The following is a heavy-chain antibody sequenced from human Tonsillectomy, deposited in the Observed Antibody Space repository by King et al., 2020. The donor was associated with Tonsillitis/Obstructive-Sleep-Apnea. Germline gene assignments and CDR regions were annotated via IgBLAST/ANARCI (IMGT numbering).Heavy chain of an antibody. CDR3: ARDMVTTIVLVPFDI. V-gene: IGHV3-7*01. D-gene: IGHD3-22*01. CDR1: GFTFSSYW. Sequence: VQLVESGGGLVQPGKSLRLSCAASGFTFSSYWMTWVRQAPGKGLEWVANINQDGTEKYYVDSVKGRFIISRDNAKNSLYLQMYSLRAEDTAMYYCARDMVTTIVLVPFDIWGQGTMVAVSS. J-gene: IGHJ3*02. CDR2: INQDGTEK.